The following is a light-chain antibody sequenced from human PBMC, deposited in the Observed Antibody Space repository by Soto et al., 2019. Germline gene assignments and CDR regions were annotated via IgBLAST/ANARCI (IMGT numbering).Light chain of an antibody. J-gene: IGKJ2*01. CDR3: LQYGTSPYT. CDR2: GVS. CDR1: QTVSKTY. Sequence: EIVLTQSPGTLSLSPGERATLSCRASQTVSKTYLAWYQQKPGQSPRLLMCGVSSRATGFPDRFSGSGSGTDFTLTISRLEPEDFAVYYCLQYGTSPYTFGQGTKLEIK. V-gene: IGKV3-20*01.